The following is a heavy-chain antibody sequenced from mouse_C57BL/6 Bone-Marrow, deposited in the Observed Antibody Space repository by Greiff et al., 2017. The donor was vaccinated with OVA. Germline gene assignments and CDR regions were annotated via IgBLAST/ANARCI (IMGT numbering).Heavy chain of an antibody. J-gene: IGHJ1*03. D-gene: IGHD1-1*01. V-gene: IGHV1-52*01. Sequence: VQLQQPGAELVRPGSSVKLSCKASGYTFTSYWMHWVKQRPIQGLEWIGNIDPSDSETHYNQKFKDKATLTVDKSSSTAYMQLSSLTSEDSAVYYCALFITTVVDSWYFDVWGTGTTVTVSS. CDR1: GYTFTSYW. CDR2: IDPSDSET. CDR3: ALFITTVVDSWYFDV.